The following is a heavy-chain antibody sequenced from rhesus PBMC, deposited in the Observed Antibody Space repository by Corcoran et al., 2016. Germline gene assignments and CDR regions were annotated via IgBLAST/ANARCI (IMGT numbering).Heavy chain of an antibody. CDR3: ARHSPGNSLGV. CDR1: GASISSYW. Sequence: QVQLQESGPGLVKPSETLSLTCTVSGASISSYWWSWIRQPPGKGLEWIGEINGNIGSTYYNPSLKSRVTISKDAAKNQFSLKLNSVTAADTAVYSCARHSPGNSLGVWGRGVLVTVSS. CDR2: INGNIGST. V-gene: IGHV4-80*01. J-gene: IGHJ5-2*02.